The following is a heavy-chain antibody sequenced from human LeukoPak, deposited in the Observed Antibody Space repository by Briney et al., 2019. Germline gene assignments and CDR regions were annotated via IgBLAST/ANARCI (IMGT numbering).Heavy chain of an antibody. V-gene: IGHV3-30*18. J-gene: IGHJ4*02. CDR3: AKPAGVQLYNFDY. D-gene: IGHD1-1*01. CDR1: GFIFSNYW. Sequence: GGSLRLSCAASGFIFSNYWMTWVRQAPGKGLEWVAVISYDGSNKYYADSVKGRFTISRDNSKNTLYLQMNSLRAEDTAVYYCAKPAGVQLYNFDYWGQGTLVIVSS. CDR2: ISYDGSNK.